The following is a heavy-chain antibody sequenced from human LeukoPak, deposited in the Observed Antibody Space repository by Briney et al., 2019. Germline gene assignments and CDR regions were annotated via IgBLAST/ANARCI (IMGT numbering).Heavy chain of an antibody. V-gene: IGHV4-30-4*08. CDR1: GGSISSGDYY. J-gene: IGHJ3*02. Sequence: SETLSLTCTVSGGSISSGDYYWTWIRQPPGKGLEWIGYISYSGSTYYNPSLRSRVTISVDTSKTQFSLKLNSVTAADTAVYYCARDLTGSRYAFDIWGQGTMVTVSS. CDR3: ARDLTGSRYAFDI. CDR2: ISYSGST. D-gene: IGHD1-14*01.